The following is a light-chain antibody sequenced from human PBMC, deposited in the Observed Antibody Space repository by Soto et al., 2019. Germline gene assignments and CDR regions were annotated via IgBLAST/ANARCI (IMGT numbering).Light chain of an antibody. J-gene: IGLJ2*01. CDR3: NSYTTSSTLVV. Sequence: QSVLTQPASVSGSPGQSITISCTGTNSDVGAYNYVSWYQQHPGKAPNLMIYEVSNRPSGVSNRFSGSKSGNTASLTISGLQAEDEADYYCNSYTTSSTLVVFGGGTKLTVL. CDR1: NSDVGAYNY. V-gene: IGLV2-14*01. CDR2: EVS.